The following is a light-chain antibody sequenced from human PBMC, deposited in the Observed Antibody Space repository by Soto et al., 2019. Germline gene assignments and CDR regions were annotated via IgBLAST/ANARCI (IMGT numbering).Light chain of an antibody. Sequence: EIVLTHSPGTLSLSPGERATLSCRASQVVNNNLLAWYQQKPGQAPRLVIYDASSRATGIPDRFSASGSGTDFTLTISSLEPEDSAVYYCQQYGSLSWTFGQGTKVDIK. CDR1: QVVNNNL. J-gene: IGKJ1*01. CDR2: DAS. CDR3: QQYGSLSWT. V-gene: IGKV3-20*01.